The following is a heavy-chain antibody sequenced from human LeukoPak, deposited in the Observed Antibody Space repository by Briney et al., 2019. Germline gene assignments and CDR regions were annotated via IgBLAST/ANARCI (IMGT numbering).Heavy chain of an antibody. J-gene: IGHJ4*02. D-gene: IGHD3-22*01. CDR2: VYSGGST. CDR1: GFTFSNAW. V-gene: IGHV3-53*01. CDR3: ARLANLNGYWD. Sequence: PGGSLRLSCAASGFTFSNAWMSWVRQAPGKGLEWASVVYSGGSTFYADSVKGRFTISRDNSKNTLYLQMNTLRVEDTAVYYCARLANLNGYWDWGQGTLVTVSS.